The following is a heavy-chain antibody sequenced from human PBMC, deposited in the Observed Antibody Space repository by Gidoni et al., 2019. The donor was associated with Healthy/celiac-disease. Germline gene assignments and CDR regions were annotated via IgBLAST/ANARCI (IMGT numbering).Heavy chain of an antibody. D-gene: IGHD1-26*01. CDR1: GGTFSSYT. CDR3: ARVSDRIVGATSYYYYGMDV. CDR2: IIPILGIA. Sequence: QVQLVQSGAEVKKPGSSVKVSCKASGGTFSSYTISWVRQAPGQGLEWMGRIIPILGIANYAQKFQGRVTITADKSTSIAYMELSSLRSEDTAVYYCARVSDRIVGATSYYYYGMDVWGQGTTVTVSS. J-gene: IGHJ6*02. V-gene: IGHV1-69*02.